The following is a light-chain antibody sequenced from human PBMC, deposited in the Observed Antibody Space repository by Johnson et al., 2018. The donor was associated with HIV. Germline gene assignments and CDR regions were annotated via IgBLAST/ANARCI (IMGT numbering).Light chain of an antibody. Sequence: QSVLTQPPSVSAAPGQKVTISCSGSSSNIGNNYVSWYQQLPGTAPKLLIYDTNTRPSGIPDRFYGSQSGTSATLGITGIQTGDEADYYCGTWDSSLSAYYVFGTGTKVTVL. J-gene: IGLJ1*01. CDR1: SSNIGNNY. CDR2: DTN. V-gene: IGLV1-51*01. CDR3: GTWDSSLSAYYV.